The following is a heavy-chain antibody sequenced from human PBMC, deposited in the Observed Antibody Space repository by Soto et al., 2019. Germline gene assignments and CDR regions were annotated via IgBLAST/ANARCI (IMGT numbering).Heavy chain of an antibody. J-gene: IGHJ6*02. D-gene: IGHD3-3*01. CDR2: MNPNSGNT. Sequence: ASVKVSCKASGYTFTIYDINWVRQATGQGLEWMGWMNPNSGNTGYAQKFQGRVTMTRNTSISTAYMELSSLRSEDTAVYYCARGGGGITIFGVVITYYYYYYGMDVWCQRTTVTV. CDR3: ARGGGGITIFGVVITYYYYYYGMDV. CDR1: GYTFTIYD. V-gene: IGHV1-8*01.